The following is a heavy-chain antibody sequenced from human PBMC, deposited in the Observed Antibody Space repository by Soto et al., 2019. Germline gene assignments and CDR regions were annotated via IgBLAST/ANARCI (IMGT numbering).Heavy chain of an antibody. CDR3: ARSPLRITIFGVVISPYLDY. CDR1: GGSFSGYY. D-gene: IGHD3-3*01. V-gene: IGHV4-34*01. Sequence: QVQLQQWGAGLLKPSETLSLTCAVYGGSFSGYYWSWIRQPPGKGLEWIGEINHSGSTNYTPSLKSRVTISVDTSKNQFSLKLSSVTAADTAVYYCARSPLRITIFGVVISPYLDYWGQGTLVTVSS. CDR2: INHSGST. J-gene: IGHJ4*02.